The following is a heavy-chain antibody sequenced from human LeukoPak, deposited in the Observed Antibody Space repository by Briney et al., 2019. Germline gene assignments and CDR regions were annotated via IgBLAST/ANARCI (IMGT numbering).Heavy chain of an antibody. CDR3: ARVGIRLTRIAAAGPTFWYFDL. CDR2: IIPILGIA. D-gene: IGHD6-13*01. CDR1: GGTFSSYA. V-gene: IGHV1-69*04. Sequence: GASVKVSCKASGGTFSSYAISWVRQAPGQGLEWMGRIIPILGIANYAQKFQGRVTITADESTSTAYMELSSLRSEDTAVYYCARVGIRLTRIAAAGPTFWYFDLWGRGTLVTVSS. J-gene: IGHJ2*01.